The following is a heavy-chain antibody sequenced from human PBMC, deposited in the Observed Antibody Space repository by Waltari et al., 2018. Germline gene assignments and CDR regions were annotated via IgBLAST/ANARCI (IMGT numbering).Heavy chain of an antibody. V-gene: IGHV3-30*02. CDR3: ARGGMGYYYSDY. J-gene: IGHJ4*02. Sequence: QVQLLESGGGVVQPGGSLRLSCAASGFTFSNYDMHWVRQAPGKGLEWVEFVRYDGGNSYNIDSVQGRFTVSRDNSKNTLYVQMNSLRPEDTAIYYCARGGMGYYYSDYWGQGTLVLVSS. CDR1: GFTFSNYD. D-gene: IGHD1-1*01. CDR2: VRYDGGNS.